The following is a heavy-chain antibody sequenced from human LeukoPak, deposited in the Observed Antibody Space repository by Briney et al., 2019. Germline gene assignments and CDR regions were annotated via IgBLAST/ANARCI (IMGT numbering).Heavy chain of an antibody. CDR2: ISGSSDRT. CDR3: AKDRSIYCSSSGCHLNWFDP. D-gene: IGHD2-2*01. J-gene: IGHJ5*02. V-gene: IGHV3-23*01. CDR1: GFTFSNYP. Sequence: GGSLRLSCAASGFTFSNYPMSWVRQIPGKGLEWVATISGSSDRTYYADSVRGRFTISRGNSKNTLYLQMNSLRADDTAVYYCAKDRSIYCSSSGCHLNWFDPWGQGALVTVSS.